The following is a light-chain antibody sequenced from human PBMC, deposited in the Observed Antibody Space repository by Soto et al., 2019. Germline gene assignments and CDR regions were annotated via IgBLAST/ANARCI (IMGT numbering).Light chain of an antibody. J-gene: IGKJ1*01. CDR3: QQYGSSPWT. CDR1: QSITSSY. Sequence: EIVLTQSPGALSLSPGESATLSCRASQSITSSYLAWYQQKPGQTPRLLIYGASSRATGIPDRFSGSGSGINFTLTVSSLEPEVFEVFYCQQYGSSPWTVGQGTKVEIK. V-gene: IGKV3-20*01. CDR2: GAS.